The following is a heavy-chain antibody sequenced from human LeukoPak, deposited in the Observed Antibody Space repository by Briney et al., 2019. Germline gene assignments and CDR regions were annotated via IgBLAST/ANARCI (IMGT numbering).Heavy chain of an antibody. D-gene: IGHD4-23*01. CDR3: ARARNSLYYYYYGMDV. CDR1: GYTFTSYG. CDR2: ISAYNGNT. J-gene: IGHJ6*02. V-gene: IGHV1-18*01. Sequence: ASVKVSCKASGYTFTSYGISWVRQAPGQGLEWMGWISAYNGNTNYAQKLQGRVTRTTDTSTSTAYMELRSLRSDDTAVYYCARARNSLYYYYYGMDVWGQGTTVTVSS.